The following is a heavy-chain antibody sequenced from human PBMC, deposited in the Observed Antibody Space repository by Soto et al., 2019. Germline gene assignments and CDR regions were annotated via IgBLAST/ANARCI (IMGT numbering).Heavy chain of an antibody. D-gene: IGHD3-9*01. J-gene: IGHJ4*02. CDR2: IYWNDDK. CDR1: GFSLSTSGVG. Sequence: QITLKESGPTLVKPTQTLTLTCTFSGFSLSTSGVGVGWIRQPPGKALEWLALIYWNDDKRYSPSLKSRLTITKDTSKNQVVLTMTNMDPVDTATYYCAHRGFILTGYHYFDYWGQGTLVTVSS. V-gene: IGHV2-5*01. CDR3: AHRGFILTGYHYFDY.